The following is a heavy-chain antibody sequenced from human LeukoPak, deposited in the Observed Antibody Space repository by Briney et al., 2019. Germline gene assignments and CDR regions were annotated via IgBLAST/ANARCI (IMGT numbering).Heavy chain of an antibody. Sequence: ASVKVSCKASGYTFISHGFSWVRRAPGQGLEWMGWISAYDGRTNYAQRLQGRVTMTTDTSTNTAHMELRSLRSDDTAVYYCARAGRHYADSFSSPFDHWGQGTLVTVSS. J-gene: IGHJ4*02. D-gene: IGHD3-16*01. V-gene: IGHV1-18*01. CDR3: ARAGRHYADSFSSPFDH. CDR1: GYTFISHG. CDR2: ISAYDGRT.